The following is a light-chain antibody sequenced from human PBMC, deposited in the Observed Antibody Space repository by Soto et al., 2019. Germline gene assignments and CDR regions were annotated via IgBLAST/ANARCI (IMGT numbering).Light chain of an antibody. CDR1: QTISSW. CDR2: KAS. V-gene: IGKV1-5*03. Sequence: IQMTPSPSTLSGSVGDRVTLPCLASQTISSWLAWYQQKPGKAPKLLIYKASTLKSGVPSRFSGSGSGTEFTLTISSLQPDDFATYYCQHYNSYSEAFGQGTKVDI. J-gene: IGKJ1*01. CDR3: QHYNSYSEA.